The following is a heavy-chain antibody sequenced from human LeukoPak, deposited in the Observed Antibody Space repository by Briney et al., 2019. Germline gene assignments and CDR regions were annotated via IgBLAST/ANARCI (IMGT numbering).Heavy chain of an antibody. V-gene: IGHV4-34*01. D-gene: IGHD6-19*01. J-gene: IGHJ5*02. CDR2: INHSGST. CDR3: ARRPQGGWYFRAWFDP. CDR1: GGSFSGYY. Sequence: SETLSLTCAVYGGSFSGYYWSWIRQPPGKGLEWIGEINHSGSTNYNPSLKSRVTISVDTSKNQFSLKLSSVTAADTAVYYCARRPQGGWYFRAWFDPWGQGTLVIVSS.